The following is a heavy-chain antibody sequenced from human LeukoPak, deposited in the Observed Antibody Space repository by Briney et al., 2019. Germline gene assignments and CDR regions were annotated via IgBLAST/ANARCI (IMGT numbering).Heavy chain of an antibody. Sequence: SETLSLTCTVSGGSITNYYWTWIRQPPGKGLEWIGYIYYRGTTNYNPSLRTRVTMSVDTSKNQFALNLSSVTAADTAIYYCARHASYCTGGTCYSRGYFDYWGQGTLVTVSS. CDR1: GGSITNYY. CDR2: IYYRGTT. CDR3: ARHASYCTGGTCYSRGYFDY. J-gene: IGHJ4*02. V-gene: IGHV4-59*08. D-gene: IGHD2-15*01.